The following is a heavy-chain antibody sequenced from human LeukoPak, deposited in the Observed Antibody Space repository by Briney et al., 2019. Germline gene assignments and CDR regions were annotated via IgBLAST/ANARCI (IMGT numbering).Heavy chain of an antibody. CDR3: AKHYYDSSGIDY. V-gene: IGHV3-21*01. CDR1: RFIFSTYS. D-gene: IGHD3-22*01. CDR2: ISESSSHR. Sequence: PGGSLRLSCGASRFIFSTYSMNWVRQAPGKGLEWVSYISESSSHRYYADSVKGRFTISRDNAKNSLYLQMNSLRAEDTAVYYCAKHYYDSSGIDYWGQGTLVTVSS. J-gene: IGHJ4*02.